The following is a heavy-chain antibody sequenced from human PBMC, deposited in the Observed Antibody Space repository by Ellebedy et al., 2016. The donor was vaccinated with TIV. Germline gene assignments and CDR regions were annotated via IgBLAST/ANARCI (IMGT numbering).Heavy chain of an antibody. CDR3: AKAPTAIFAHFYYYYYYMDV. Sequence: GESLKISCAASGFTLSSYAMSWVRQAPGRRLEWVSAISGSGGSTHYVDSVRGRFTISRDNSKNTLYLQMTSLRAEDTAVYYCAKAPTAIFAHFYYYYYYMDVWGRGTTVTVSS. CDR1: GFTLSSYA. V-gene: IGHV3-23*01. CDR2: ISGSGGST. J-gene: IGHJ6*03. D-gene: IGHD2-21*02.